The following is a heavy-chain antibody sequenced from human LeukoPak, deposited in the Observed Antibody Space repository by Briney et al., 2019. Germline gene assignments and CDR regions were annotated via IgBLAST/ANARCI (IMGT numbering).Heavy chain of an antibody. CDR1: GFTVSSNY. Sequence: PGGSLRLSCAASGFTVSSNYMSWVRQAPGKGLEWVGFIRSKAYGGTTEYAASVKGRFTISRDDSKSIAYLQMNSLKTEDTAVYYCTRGPIAVADTPQDRPVIDFDYWGQGTLVTVSS. V-gene: IGHV3-49*04. D-gene: IGHD6-19*01. CDR2: IRSKAYGGTT. CDR3: TRGPIAVADTPQDRPVIDFDY. J-gene: IGHJ4*02.